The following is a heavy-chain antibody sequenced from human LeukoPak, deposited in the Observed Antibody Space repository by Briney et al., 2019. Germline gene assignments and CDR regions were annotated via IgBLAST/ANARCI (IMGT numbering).Heavy chain of an antibody. Sequence: VASVKVSCKASGYTFTSYAMNWVRQAPGQGLEWMGWINTNTGNPTYAQGFTGRFVFSLDTSASTAYLQISSLKAEDTAVYYCARDVDDDAFDIWGQGTMVTVSS. D-gene: IGHD5-12*01. CDR1: GYTFTSYA. CDR3: ARDVDDDAFDI. CDR2: INTNTGNP. V-gene: IGHV7-4-1*02. J-gene: IGHJ3*02.